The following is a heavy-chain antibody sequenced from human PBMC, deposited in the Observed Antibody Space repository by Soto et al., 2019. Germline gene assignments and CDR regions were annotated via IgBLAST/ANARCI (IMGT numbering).Heavy chain of an antibody. D-gene: IGHD3-22*01. CDR2: ISGSGGNT. J-gene: IGHJ4*02. CDR3: AKDLYYDNSGPPDY. V-gene: IGHV3-23*01. Sequence: GSLRLSCAASGLTFSNYAMSWVRQAPGKGLEWVSAISGSGGNTYYADSVKGRFSISRDNSKNTLYLQMNSLRAEDTAVYYCAKDLYYDNSGPPDYWGQGTLVTVSS. CDR1: GLTFSNYA.